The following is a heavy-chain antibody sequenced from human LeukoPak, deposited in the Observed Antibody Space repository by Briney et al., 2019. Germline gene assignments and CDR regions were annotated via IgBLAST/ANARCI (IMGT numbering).Heavy chain of an antibody. Sequence: PGGCLRLSCAASGFTAGSKWMNWVRQAPGKGLEWISFIRSDASTDYADSVKGRFTISRDDSKNTLYLQMNNLRVEDTAVYYCARRRGGYGEGEFDYWGQGTLVTVSS. J-gene: IGHJ4*02. D-gene: IGHD4-17*01. CDR1: GFTAGSKW. CDR3: ARRRGGYGEGEFDY. V-gene: IGHV3-66*04. CDR2: IRSDAST.